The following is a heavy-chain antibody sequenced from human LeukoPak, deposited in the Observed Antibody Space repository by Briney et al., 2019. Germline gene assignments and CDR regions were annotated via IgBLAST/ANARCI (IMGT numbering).Heavy chain of an antibody. Sequence: ASVKVSCKASGFTFTSSAMQWVRQARGQRLEWIGWIVVGSGNTNYAQKFQERVTITRDMSTSTAYMELSSLRSEDTAVYYCARDPRVIRQRGNNWFDPWGQGTLVTVSS. J-gene: IGHJ5*02. CDR1: GFTFTSSA. CDR3: ARDPRVIRQRGNNWFDP. D-gene: IGHD6-25*01. V-gene: IGHV1-58*02. CDR2: IVVGSGNT.